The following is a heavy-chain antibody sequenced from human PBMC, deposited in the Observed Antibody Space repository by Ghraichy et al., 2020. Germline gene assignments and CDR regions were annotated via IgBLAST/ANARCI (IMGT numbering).Heavy chain of an antibody. CDR1: GGSFSGYY. D-gene: IGHD5-18*01. CDR2: INHSGST. CDR3: ARGRGYSYGFSSRGTSLDY. J-gene: IGHJ4*02. V-gene: IGHV4-34*01. Sequence: SETLSLTCAVYGGSFSGYYWSWIRQPPGKGLEWIGEINHSGSTNYNPSLKSRVTISVDTSKNQFSLKLSSVTAADTAVYYCARGRGYSYGFSSRGTSLDYWGQGTLVTVSA.